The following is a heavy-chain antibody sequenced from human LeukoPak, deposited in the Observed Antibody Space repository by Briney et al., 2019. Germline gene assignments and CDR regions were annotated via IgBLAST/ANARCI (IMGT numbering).Heavy chain of an antibody. CDR2: ISGSGGST. CDR1: GFTFSSYA. CDR3: AKDQAQFTMIVVAPFDY. J-gene: IGHJ4*02. Sequence: GGSLRLSCAASGFTFSSYAMSWVRQAPGKGLEWVSAISGSGGSTYYADSVKGRFTISRDNSKNTLYLQMNSLRAEDTAVYYCAKDQAQFTMIVVAPFDYWGQGTLVTVSS. V-gene: IGHV3-23*01. D-gene: IGHD3-22*01.